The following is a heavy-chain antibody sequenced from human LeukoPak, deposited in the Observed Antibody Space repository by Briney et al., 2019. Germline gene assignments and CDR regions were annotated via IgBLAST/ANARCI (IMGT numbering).Heavy chain of an antibody. J-gene: IGHJ6*02. D-gene: IGHD1-26*01. CDR1: GFTFSSYS. CDR3: ANPGSDYYYGMDV. CDR2: ISGSGGST. V-gene: IGHV3-23*01. Sequence: GGSLRLSCAASGFTFSSYSMNWVRQAPGKGLEGVSAISGSGGSTYYAASVKGRFTISRDNSKNTLYLQMNSLRAENTAVYYCANPGSDYYYGMDVWGQGTTVTVSS.